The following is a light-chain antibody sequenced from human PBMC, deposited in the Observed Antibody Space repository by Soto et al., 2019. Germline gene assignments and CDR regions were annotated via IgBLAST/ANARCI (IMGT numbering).Light chain of an antibody. CDR2: EVT. CDR3: SSFAANYLV. V-gene: IGLV2-8*01. Sequence: QSALTQPPSASGSPGQSVTISCTGTSSDIGAYNYVSWYQQHPGKAPKLMIYEVTKRPSGVPDRFSGSKSGNTASLTVSGLQSEDEADYYCSSFAANYLVFGGGTKLTVL. CDR1: SSDIGAYNY. J-gene: IGLJ2*01.